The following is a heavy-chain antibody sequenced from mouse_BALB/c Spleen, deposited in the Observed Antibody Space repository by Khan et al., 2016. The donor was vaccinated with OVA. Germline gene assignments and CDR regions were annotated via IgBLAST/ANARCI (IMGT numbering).Heavy chain of an antibody. CDR3: TRGGHGSPFDY. V-gene: IGHV1-18*01. Sequence: EVQLQQSGPELVKPGASVKIPCKASGYTFTDYNMDWVKQSHGKSLEWIGDITPNNGGTIYNQRFKGKATLTVDKSSSTAYIELRSLTSEDTAVYYCTRGGHGSPFDYWGQGTTLTVSS. CDR2: ITPNNGGT. D-gene: IGHD1-1*01. J-gene: IGHJ2*01. CDR1: GYTFTDYN.